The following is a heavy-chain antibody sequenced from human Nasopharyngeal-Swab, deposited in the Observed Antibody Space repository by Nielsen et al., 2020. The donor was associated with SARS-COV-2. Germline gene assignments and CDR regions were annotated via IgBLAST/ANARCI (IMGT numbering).Heavy chain of an antibody. J-gene: IGHJ4*01. V-gene: IGHV4-59*08. CDR1: GGSISPHY. D-gene: IGHD4-17*01. CDR3: ARHARGEYEAFDF. CDR2: VYFGGST. Sequence: SETLSLTCTVSGGSISPHYWSWIRQSPGKGLEWIGLVYFGGSTIYNPSLRSRVTISVDTSKSQFSLTVRSVTATDTAIYYCARHARGEYEAFDFWGHGTQVTVSS.